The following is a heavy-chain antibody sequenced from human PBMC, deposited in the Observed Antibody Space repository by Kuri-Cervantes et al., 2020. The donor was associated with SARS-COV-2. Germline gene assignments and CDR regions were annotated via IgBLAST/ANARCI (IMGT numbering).Heavy chain of an antibody. CDR2: IYYSGST. CDR1: GGSISSGDYY. CDR3: ARRPDDSSANSLY. V-gene: IGHV4-30-4*01. Sequence: LRLSCTVSGGSISSGDYYWSWIRQPPGKGLEWIGYIYYSGSTYYNPSLKSRVTISVDKSKNQFSLKPSSVTAADTAVYYCARRPDDSSANSLYWGQGTLVIVSS. J-gene: IGHJ4*02. D-gene: IGHD3-22*01.